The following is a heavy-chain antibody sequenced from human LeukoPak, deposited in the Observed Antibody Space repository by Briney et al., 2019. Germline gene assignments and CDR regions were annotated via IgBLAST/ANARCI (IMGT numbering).Heavy chain of an antibody. CDR2: LNHGGTT. CDR1: GGSFSDYY. J-gene: IGHJ5*02. D-gene: IGHD3-10*01. V-gene: IGHV4-34*01. CDR3: ARVLRYYYGSGSYVDP. Sequence: PSETLSLTCAVDGGSFSDYYSTWIRQPPGKGLEWIGELNHGGTTNYNPSLKSRLTISLDTSKNQFSLRLSSVTAADTAVYYCARVLRYYYGSGSYVDPWGQGTLVTVSS.